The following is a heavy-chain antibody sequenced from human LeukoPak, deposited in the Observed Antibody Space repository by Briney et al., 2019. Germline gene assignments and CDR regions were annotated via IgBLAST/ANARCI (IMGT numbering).Heavy chain of an antibody. Sequence: GGSLRLSCAASGFTFDDYAMHWVRQAPGKGLEWVSGISWNSGSIGYADSVKGRFTISRDNAKNSLFLQMNTLRAEDTAVYYCARAVAPAAIEEAFGFWGQGTLVSVSS. V-gene: IGHV3-9*01. CDR3: ARAVAPAAIEEAFGF. J-gene: IGHJ3*01. CDR2: ISWNSGSI. CDR1: GFTFDDYA. D-gene: IGHD2-2*02.